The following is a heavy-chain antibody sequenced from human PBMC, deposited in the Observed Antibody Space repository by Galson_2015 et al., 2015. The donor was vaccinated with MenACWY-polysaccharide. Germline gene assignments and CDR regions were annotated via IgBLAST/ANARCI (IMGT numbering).Heavy chain of an antibody. J-gene: IGHJ3*01. CDR2: IQDDGSNK. D-gene: IGHD2-15*01. CDR1: GSRFSNSG. Sequence: SLRLSCAASGSRFSNSGMHWVRRAPGKGLEWVAVIQDDGSNKVYADSVKGGFTISRDNSKNPLFLEMNSLRAEDTAVYCCAREGSRIAFHAFDVWGRGTMVAVS. CDR3: AREGSRIAFHAFDV. V-gene: IGHV3-33*01.